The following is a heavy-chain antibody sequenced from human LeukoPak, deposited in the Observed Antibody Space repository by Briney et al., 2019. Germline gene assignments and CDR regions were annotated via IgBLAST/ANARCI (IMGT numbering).Heavy chain of an antibody. CDR1: GGSFSGYY. J-gene: IGHJ4*02. Sequence: SETLSLTCAVYGGSFSGYYWGWIRQPPGKGLEWIGEINHSGSTNYNPSLKSRVTISVDTSKNQFSLKLSSVTAADTAVYYCARGRGFSGYYYYWGQGTLVTVSS. CDR2: INHSGST. V-gene: IGHV4-34*01. D-gene: IGHD3-22*01. CDR3: ARGRGFSGYYYY.